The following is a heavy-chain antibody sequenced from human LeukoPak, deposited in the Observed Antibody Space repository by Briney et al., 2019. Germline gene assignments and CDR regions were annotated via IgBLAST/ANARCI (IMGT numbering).Heavy chain of an antibody. Sequence: GRSLRLSCAASGFTFSSYAMHWGRQAPGKGLEGVAVISYDGSNKYYADSVKGRFTISRDNSKNTLYLQMNSLRAEDTAVYYCASPSSATTGSGAFDIWGQGTMVTVSS. CDR3: ASPSSATTGSGAFDI. CDR2: ISYDGSNK. J-gene: IGHJ3*02. V-gene: IGHV3-30-3*01. D-gene: IGHD1-26*01. CDR1: GFTFSSYA.